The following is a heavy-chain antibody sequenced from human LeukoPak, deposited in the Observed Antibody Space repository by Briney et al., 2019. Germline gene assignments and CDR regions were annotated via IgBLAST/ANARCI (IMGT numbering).Heavy chain of an antibody. CDR3: ARETSQKGDHYMDV. CDR2: INHSGST. CDR1: RGSFCGYY. Sequence: SETLSLTSAVYRGSFCGYYWSWIRHPPGKGLEWIGEINHSGSTNYNPSLKSRATTSVDTSKKQFSLMLSSVTAADTAVYDCARETSQKGDHYMDVWGKGTTVTISS. D-gene: IGHD3-16*01. V-gene: IGHV4-34*01. J-gene: IGHJ6*03.